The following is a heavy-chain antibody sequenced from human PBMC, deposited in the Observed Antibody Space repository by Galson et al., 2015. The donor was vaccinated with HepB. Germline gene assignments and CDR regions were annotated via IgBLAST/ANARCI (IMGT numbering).Heavy chain of an antibody. Sequence: ETLSLTCAVYGGSFSGYYWSWIRQPPGKGLEWIGEINHSGSTNYNPSLKSRVTISVDTSKNQFSLKLSSVTAADTAVYYCARGISTQDIVVVVAAHFDYWSQGTLVTVSS. CDR3: ARGISTQDIVVVVAAHFDY. V-gene: IGHV4-34*01. CDR1: GGSFSGYY. D-gene: IGHD2-15*01. CDR2: INHSGST. J-gene: IGHJ4*02.